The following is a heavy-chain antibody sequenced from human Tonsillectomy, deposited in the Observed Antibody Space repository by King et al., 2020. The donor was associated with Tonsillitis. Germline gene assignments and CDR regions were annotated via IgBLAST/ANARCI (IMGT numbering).Heavy chain of an antibody. J-gene: IGHJ1*01. CDR1: GFTFSSYW. D-gene: IGHD1-26*01. CDR3: ARGMWSYPVEL. CDR2: IKQDGSEK. V-gene: IGHV3-7*04. Sequence: DVQLVESGGGLVQPGGSLRLSCAASGFTFSSYWMSWVRQAPGKGLEWVANIKQDGSEKYYGDSVKGRLTIYRDNAKNSLYLQMNSLRAEDTAVYYCARGMWSYPVELWGQGPLVTVSA.